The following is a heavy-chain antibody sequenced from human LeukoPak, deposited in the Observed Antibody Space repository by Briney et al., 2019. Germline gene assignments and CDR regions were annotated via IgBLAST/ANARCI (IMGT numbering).Heavy chain of an antibody. Sequence: GGSLRLSCAASGFTFSTYWMNWYRQAPGKGLEWVGNINQDASEINYVDSVRGRFTISRDNAKNSLHLQMNSRRAEDTAVYYCATDRDNSDWQKRFDSWGQGTLVTVSS. D-gene: IGHD2-21*02. CDR2: INQDASEI. J-gene: IGHJ4*02. V-gene: IGHV3-7*01. CDR3: ATDRDNSDWQKRFDS. CDR1: GFTFSTYW.